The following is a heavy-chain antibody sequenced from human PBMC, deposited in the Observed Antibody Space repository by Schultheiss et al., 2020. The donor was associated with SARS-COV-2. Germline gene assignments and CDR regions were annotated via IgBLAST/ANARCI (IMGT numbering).Heavy chain of an antibody. J-gene: IGHJ4*02. CDR3: ARGYCSGGSCYDY. D-gene: IGHD2-15*01. CDR1: GGSISTGGYY. CDR2: IYYSGST. Sequence: SQTLSLTCTVSGGSISTGGYYWGWIRQPPGKGLEWIGSIYYSGSTYYNPSLKSRVTISVDTSKNQFSLKLSSVTAADTAVYYCARGYCSGGSCYDYWGQGTLVTVSS. V-gene: IGHV4-39*07.